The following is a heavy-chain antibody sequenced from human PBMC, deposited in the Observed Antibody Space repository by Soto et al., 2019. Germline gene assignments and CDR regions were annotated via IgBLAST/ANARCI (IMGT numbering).Heavy chain of an antibody. Sequence: ASVKVTCKASGYTFTSYAMHWVRQAPGQRLEWMGWINAGNGNTKYSQKFQGRVTITRDTSASTAYMELSSLRSEDTAVYYCARDLLPSRYYFDYWGQGTLVTGSS. CDR1: GYTFTSYA. CDR3: ARDLLPSRYYFDY. CDR2: INAGNGNT. J-gene: IGHJ4*02. V-gene: IGHV1-3*01. D-gene: IGHD2-15*01.